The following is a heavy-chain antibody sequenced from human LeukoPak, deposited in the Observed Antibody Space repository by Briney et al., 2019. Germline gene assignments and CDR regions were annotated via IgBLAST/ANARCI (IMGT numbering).Heavy chain of an antibody. CDR2: INHSGST. CDR1: GGSFSGYY. CDR3: ARAHSSGWSAYYYGMDV. V-gene: IGHV4-34*01. Sequence: PSETLSLTCAVYGGSFSGYYWSWIRQPPGKGLEWIGEINHSGSTNYNPSLKSRVTISVDTSKNQFSLKLSSVTAADTAVYYCARAHSSGWSAYYYGMDVWGQGTTVTVSS. D-gene: IGHD6-19*01. J-gene: IGHJ6*02.